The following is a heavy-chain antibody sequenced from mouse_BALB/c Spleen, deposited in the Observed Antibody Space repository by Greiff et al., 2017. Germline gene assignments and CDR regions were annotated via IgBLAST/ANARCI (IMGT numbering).Heavy chain of an antibody. J-gene: IGHJ3*01. CDR2: IDPCDSYT. V-gene: IGHV1-69*02. D-gene: IGHD1-1*01. Sequence: VQLQQPGAELVKPGASVKLSCKASGYTFTSYWMNWVRQRPGQGLEWIGEIDPCDSYTNYNEKFKGKATMTVDKSSSTAYMQLSSLTSEDTAVYSGARGDDYGSSQTRSWFADWGEGTPVTVSA. CDR1: GYTFTSYW. CDR3: ARGDDYGSSQTRSWFAD.